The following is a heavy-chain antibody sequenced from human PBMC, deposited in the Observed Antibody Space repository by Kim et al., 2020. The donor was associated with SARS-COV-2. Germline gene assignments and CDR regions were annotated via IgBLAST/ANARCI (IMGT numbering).Heavy chain of an antibody. CDR2: ISAYNGNT. Sequence: ASVKVSCKASGYTFTSYGISWVRQAPGQGLEWMGWISAYNGNTNYAQKLQGRVTMTTDTSTSTAYMELRSLRSDDTAVYYCARDLDRYYDSSGYVQLFDYWGQGTLVTVSS. CDR3: ARDLDRYYDSSGYVQLFDY. D-gene: IGHD3-22*01. CDR1: GYTFTSYG. V-gene: IGHV1-18*01. J-gene: IGHJ4*02.